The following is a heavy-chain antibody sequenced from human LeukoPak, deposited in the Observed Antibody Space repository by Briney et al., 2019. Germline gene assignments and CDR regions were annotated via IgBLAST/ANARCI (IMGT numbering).Heavy chain of an antibody. J-gene: IGHJ6*03. CDR2: IYTSGST. CDR3: ARGYGPYYMDV. V-gene: IGHV4-4*09. Sequence: SETLSLTCTVSGGSISSYYWSWIPQPPGKGLEWIGYIYTSGSTNYNPSLKSRVTISVDTSKSQFSLKLSSVPAADTAVYYCARGYGPYYMDVWGKGTTVTVPS. CDR1: GGSISSYY. D-gene: IGHD5-18*01.